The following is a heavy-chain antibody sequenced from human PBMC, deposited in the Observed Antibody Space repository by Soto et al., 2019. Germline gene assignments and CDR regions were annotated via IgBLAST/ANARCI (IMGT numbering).Heavy chain of an antibody. Sequence: GGSLRLSCAASGFTFSSYWMNWVRQAPGRGLEWVADIKQDETEKYYVDSVKGRFTISRDNAKNSLYLQMDSLRAEDTAVYYCARGDYFDRRFDYWGQGTLVTVSS. CDR2: IKQDETEK. CDR1: GFTFSSYW. CDR3: ARGDYFDRRFDY. V-gene: IGHV3-7*03. D-gene: IGHD3-22*01. J-gene: IGHJ4*02.